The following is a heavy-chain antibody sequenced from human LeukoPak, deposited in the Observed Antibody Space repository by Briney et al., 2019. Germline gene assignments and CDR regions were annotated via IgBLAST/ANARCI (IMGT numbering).Heavy chain of an antibody. CDR2: INTDGSST. J-gene: IGHJ1*01. D-gene: IGHD4-23*01. V-gene: IGHV3-74*03. CDR1: GFTFSSYW. CDR3: YGGNAEH. Sequence: PGGSVRLSCAASGFTFSSYWMHWVRQAPGKGLMWVSGINTDGSSTMYADSVKGRFTISRDNAKNTLYLQMNSLRGEDTAVYHCYGGNAEHWGQGTLVTVSS.